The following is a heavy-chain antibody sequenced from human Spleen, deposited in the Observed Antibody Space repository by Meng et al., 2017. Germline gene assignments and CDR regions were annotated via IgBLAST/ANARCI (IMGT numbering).Heavy chain of an antibody. J-gene: IGHJ4*02. D-gene: IGHD3-9*01. CDR2: IIPMFGKT. CDR3: ARVPHLTGYYYFDY. CDR1: GGTFSNYD. V-gene: IGHV1-69*05. Sequence: SVKVSCKASGGTFSNYDLNWVRQAPGQGLEWMGGIIPMFGKTNYAQKFQGRVTITTDESTSTAYMELSSLRSEDTAVYYCARVPHLTGYYYFDYWGQGTLVTVSS.